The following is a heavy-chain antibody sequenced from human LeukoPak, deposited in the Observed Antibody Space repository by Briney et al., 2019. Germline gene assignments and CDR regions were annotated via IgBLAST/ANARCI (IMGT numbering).Heavy chain of an antibody. D-gene: IGHD3-22*01. V-gene: IGHV3-23*01. CDR2: ISGSGGST. CDR3: GRAGRFRVVITTQCAFDI. J-gene: IGHJ3*02. CDR1: GFTFSSYA. Sequence: PGGSLRLSCAASGFTFSSYAMSWVRQAPGKGLEWVSSISGSGGSTYYADSVKGRFSISRDNSKNTLYLQVNSLRAEDTAVYYCGRAGRFRVVITTQCAFDIWGQGTMVTVSS.